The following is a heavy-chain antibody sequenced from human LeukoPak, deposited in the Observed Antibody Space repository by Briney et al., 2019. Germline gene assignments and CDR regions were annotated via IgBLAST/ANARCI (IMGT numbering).Heavy chain of an antibody. Sequence: SETLSLTCTVSGGSISSSSYYWGWIRQPPGKGLEWIGSIYHSGSTYYNPSLKSRVTISVDTSKNQFSLKLSSVTAADTAVYYCARSVVAATRVIDYWGQGTLVTVSS. D-gene: IGHD2-15*01. J-gene: IGHJ4*02. CDR1: GGSISSSSYY. CDR3: ARSVVAATRVIDY. CDR2: IYHSGST. V-gene: IGHV4-39*01.